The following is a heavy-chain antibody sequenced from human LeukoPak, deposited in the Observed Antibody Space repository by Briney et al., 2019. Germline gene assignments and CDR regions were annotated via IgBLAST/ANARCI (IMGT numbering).Heavy chain of an antibody. J-gene: IGHJ4*02. D-gene: IGHD4-17*01. V-gene: IGHV1-8*03. CDR2: MNPNSGNT. CDR3: ARGNDYGDYFDY. CDR1: GYTFTSYD. Sequence: ASVKVSCMASGYTFTSYDINWVRQATGQGLEWMGWMNPNSGNTGYAQKFQGRVTITRNTSISTAYMELSSLRSEDTAVYYCARGNDYGDYFDYWGQGTLVSVCS.